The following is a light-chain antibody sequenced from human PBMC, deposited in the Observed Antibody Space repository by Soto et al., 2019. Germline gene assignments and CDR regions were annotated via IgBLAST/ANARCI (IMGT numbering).Light chain of an antibody. CDR2: GNS. CDR1: SSNIGAGYD. J-gene: IGLJ2*01. CDR3: QSYDYSVSSSRV. Sequence: QSVLTQPPSVSGAPGQRVTISCTGSSSNIGAGYDVHWYQQLPGTAPKLLIYGNSNRPSGVPDRFSGSKSGTSASLAITGLQAEDEADYYCQSYDYSVSSSRVFGGGTKVTVL. V-gene: IGLV1-40*01.